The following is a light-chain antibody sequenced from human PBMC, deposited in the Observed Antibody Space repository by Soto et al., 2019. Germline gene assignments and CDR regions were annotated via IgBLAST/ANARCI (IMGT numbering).Light chain of an antibody. CDR1: QNVDNY. Sequence: DIQMTQSPSSLSASVGGTVTLTCRASQNVDNYLKWYQQKPGKGPGLLIYAASTLQSGVPSRFSGSGSGTDFTLTISSLQPEDFAVYFCQQTYMVPYTFGQGTKVDIK. CDR3: QQTYMVPYT. J-gene: IGKJ2*01. V-gene: IGKV1-39*01. CDR2: AAS.